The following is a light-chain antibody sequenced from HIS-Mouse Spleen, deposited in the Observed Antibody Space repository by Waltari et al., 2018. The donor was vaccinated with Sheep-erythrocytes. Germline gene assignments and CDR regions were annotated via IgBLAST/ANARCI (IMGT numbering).Light chain of an antibody. V-gene: IGLV2-11*01. Sequence: QSALTQPRSVSGSPGQSVTISCTGTSSDVGGYNYVSWYQQHPGKAPKLMIYDVSKRPSGVPDRFSGSKSGNTACLTISGLQAEDEADYYCCSDAGSYNHVFATGTKVTVL. CDR2: DVS. CDR3: CSDAGSYNHV. CDR1: SSDVGGYNY. J-gene: IGLJ1*01.